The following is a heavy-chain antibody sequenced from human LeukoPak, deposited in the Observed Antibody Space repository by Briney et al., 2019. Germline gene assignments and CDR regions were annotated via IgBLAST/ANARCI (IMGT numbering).Heavy chain of an antibody. CDR3: ARDYDDPRYYYYGMDV. D-gene: IGHD3-22*01. CDR2: INAGNGNT. V-gene: IGHV1-3*01. J-gene: IGHJ6*02. Sequence: GASVKVSCKASGYTFTSYAMHWVRQAPGQRLEWMGWINAGNGNTKYSQKFQGRVTITRDTSASTAYMELSSLRSEDTAVYYCARDYDDPRYYYYGMDVWGQGTTVTVSS. CDR1: GYTFTSYA.